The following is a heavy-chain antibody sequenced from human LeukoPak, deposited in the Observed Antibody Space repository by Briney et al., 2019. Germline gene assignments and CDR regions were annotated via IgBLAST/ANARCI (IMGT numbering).Heavy chain of an antibody. CDR2: ISSSGSYI. J-gene: IGHJ6*03. Sequence: GGSLRLSCAASGFTFSSYSMNWVCQAPGKGLEWVSSISSSGSYIYYADSVKGRFTISRDNSKNTLYLQMNSLRAEDTAVYYCAKGYSSSWYDYMDVWGKGTTVTVSS. CDR3: AKGYSSSWYDYMDV. V-gene: IGHV3-21*04. D-gene: IGHD6-13*01. CDR1: GFTFSSYS.